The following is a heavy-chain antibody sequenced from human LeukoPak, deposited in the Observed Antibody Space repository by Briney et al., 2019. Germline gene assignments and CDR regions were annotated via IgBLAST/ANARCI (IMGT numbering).Heavy chain of an antibody. V-gene: IGHV3-15*01. J-gene: IGHJ4*02. CDR1: GFTFSNAW. CDR2: IKSKTDGGTT. D-gene: IGHD3-22*01. Sequence: GGSLRLSCAASGFTFSNAWMSWVRQAPGKGLEWVGRIKSKTDGGTTDYAAPVKGRFTISRDDSKNTLYLKMNSLKTEDTAVYYCTAARCLDYYDSSEVDYWGQGTLVTVSS. CDR3: TAARCLDYYDSSEVDY.